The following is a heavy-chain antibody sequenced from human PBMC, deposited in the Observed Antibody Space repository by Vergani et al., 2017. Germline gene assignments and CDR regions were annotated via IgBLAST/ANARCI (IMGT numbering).Heavy chain of an antibody. V-gene: IGHV3-15*01. D-gene: IGHD4-23*01. CDR2: IKSKTDGGTT. CDR3: AKDMDYGGKTVNFDY. CDR1: GFTVSSNY. J-gene: IGHJ4*02. Sequence: EVQLVESGGGLVQPGGSLRLSCAASGFTVSSNYMSWVRQAPGKGLEWVGRIKSKTDGGTTDYAAPVKGRFTISRDDSKNTLYLQMNSLKTEDTAVYYCAKDMDYGGKTVNFDYWGQGTLVTVSS.